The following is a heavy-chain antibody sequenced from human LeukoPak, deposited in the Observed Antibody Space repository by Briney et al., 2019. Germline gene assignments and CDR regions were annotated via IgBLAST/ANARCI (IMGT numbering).Heavy chain of an antibody. CDR3: ARDNAPCSGGSCYQYYCYYYMDV. CDR1: GGTFSSYA. D-gene: IGHD2-15*01. V-gene: IGHV1-69*05. J-gene: IGHJ6*03. Sequence: SVKVSCKASGGTFSSYAISWVRQAPGQGLEWMGRIIPIFGTANYAQKFQGRVTITTDESTSTAYMELSSLRSEDTAVYYCARDNAPCSGGSCYQYYCYYYMDVWGKGTTVTVSS. CDR2: IIPIFGTA.